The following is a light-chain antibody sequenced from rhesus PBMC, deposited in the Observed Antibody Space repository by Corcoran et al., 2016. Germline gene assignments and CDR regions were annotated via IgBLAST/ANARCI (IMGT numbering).Light chain of an antibody. J-gene: IGKJ4*01. V-gene: IGKV1-74*01. CDR3: QHSYGTPLT. CDR1: ENVNNY. Sequence: DIQMTQSPSSLSASVGDRVTITCRASENVNNYLHWYQQKPGNAPKLLINKASTLQSGVPSRFSGSGSGTDFTLTISSLQPEDFATYYCQHSYGTPLTFGGGTKVELK. CDR2: KAS.